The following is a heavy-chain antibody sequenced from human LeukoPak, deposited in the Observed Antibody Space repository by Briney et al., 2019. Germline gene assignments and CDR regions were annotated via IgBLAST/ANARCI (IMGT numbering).Heavy chain of an antibody. CDR2: IYYSGST. V-gene: IGHV4-59*01. CDR3: ARGKLDLDY. D-gene: IGHD2-2*03. J-gene: IGHJ4*02. Sequence: SETLSLTCTVSGGSISSYYWSWIRQPPGKGLEWIGYIYYSGSTNYNPSLKSRVTISVDTSKNQFSLKLSSMTAADTAVYYCARGKLDLDYWGQGTLVTVSS. CDR1: GGSISSYY.